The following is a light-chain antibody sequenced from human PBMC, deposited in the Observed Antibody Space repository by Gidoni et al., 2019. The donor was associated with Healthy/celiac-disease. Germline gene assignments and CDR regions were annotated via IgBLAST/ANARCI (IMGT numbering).Light chain of an antibody. CDR1: QSVSSSY. CDR2: GAS. Sequence: DIVLTHSPGTLSLSPGERATLSCRASQSVSSSYLAWYQQKPGQAPRLIIYGASSRANGIPDRFSGSGSGTDFTLTISRLEPEDFAVYYCQQYGSSQTFGQGTKVEIK. V-gene: IGKV3-20*01. CDR3: QQYGSSQT. J-gene: IGKJ1*01.